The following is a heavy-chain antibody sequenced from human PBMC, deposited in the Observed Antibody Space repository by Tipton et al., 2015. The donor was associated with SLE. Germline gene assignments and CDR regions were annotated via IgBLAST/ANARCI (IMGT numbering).Heavy chain of an antibody. J-gene: IGHJ1*01. V-gene: IGHV3-33*06. D-gene: IGHD6-13*01. Sequence: SLRLSCAASGFTFSSYGMHWVRQAPGKGPEWVAVIWYDGSNKYYADSVKGRFTISRDNSKNTLYLQMNSLRAEDTAVYYCAKARIAAAGTPEYFQHWGQGTLVTVSS. CDR1: GFTFSSYG. CDR2: IWYDGSNK. CDR3: AKARIAAAGTPEYFQH.